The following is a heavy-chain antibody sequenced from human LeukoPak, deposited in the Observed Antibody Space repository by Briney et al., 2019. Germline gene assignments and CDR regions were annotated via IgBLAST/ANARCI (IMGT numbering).Heavy chain of an antibody. J-gene: IGHJ5*02. CDR1: GFTFSYYG. V-gene: IGHV3-30*02. CDR2: IRYTASDE. Sequence: GGSLRLSCVASGFTFSYYGMHWVRQPPGKGLEWVAFIRYTASDEYYTDSVKGRFTISRDNSKNTLYLQMNSLRIEDTAVYYCAKDLVRDIWFGESWGQGTLVTVSS. CDR3: AKDLVRDIWFGES. D-gene: IGHD3-10*01.